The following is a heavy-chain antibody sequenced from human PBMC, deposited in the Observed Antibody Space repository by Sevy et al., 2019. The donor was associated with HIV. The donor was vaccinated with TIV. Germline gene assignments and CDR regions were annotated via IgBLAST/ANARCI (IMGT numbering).Heavy chain of an antibody. J-gene: IGHJ4*02. CDR1: GFSFSRFY. CDR2: IKEDGSEK. D-gene: IGHD3-10*01. CDR3: ARGGTHDSDY. V-gene: IGHV3-7*03. Sequence: GGSLRLSCAASGFSFSRFYMSWVRQAPGKGLAWLATIKEDGSEKFHVYSVRGRFTISRDNGKNSLDLQINSLRVDDTAVYYCARGGTHDSDYWGQGTLVTVSS.